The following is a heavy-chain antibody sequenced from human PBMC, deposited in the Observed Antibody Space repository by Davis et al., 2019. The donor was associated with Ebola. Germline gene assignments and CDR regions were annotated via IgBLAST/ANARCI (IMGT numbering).Heavy chain of an antibody. Sequence: SVKVSCKASGGTFSSYAISWVRQAPGQGLEWMGGIIPIFGTANYAQKFQGRVTITADESTSTAYMELSSLRSEDTAVYYCARDNSGPITMVRGATNRYYMDVWGKGTTVTVSS. D-gene: IGHD3-10*01. J-gene: IGHJ6*03. CDR2: IIPIFGTA. V-gene: IGHV1-69*13. CDR1: GGTFSSYA. CDR3: ARDNSGPITMVRGATNRYYMDV.